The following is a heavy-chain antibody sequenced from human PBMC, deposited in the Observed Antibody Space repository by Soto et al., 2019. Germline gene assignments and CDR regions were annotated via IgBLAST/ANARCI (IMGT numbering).Heavy chain of an antibody. CDR1: GYSFTSYC. J-gene: IGHJ6*02. V-gene: IGHV5-10-1*01. Sequence: GESLKISCKGSGYSFTSYCISWVRQMPGKGLEWMGRIDPSDSYTNYSPSFQGHVTISADKSISTAYLQWSSLKASATAMYYCARMGSSPPHGMDVWGQGTTVTVSS. CDR2: IDPSDSYT. CDR3: ARMGSSPPHGMDV. D-gene: IGHD6-6*01.